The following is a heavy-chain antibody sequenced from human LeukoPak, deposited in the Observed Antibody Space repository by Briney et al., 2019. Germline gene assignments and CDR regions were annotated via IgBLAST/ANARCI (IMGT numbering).Heavy chain of an antibody. CDR3: ARDLVTVTKGFDI. D-gene: IGHD4-17*01. J-gene: IGHJ3*02. Sequence: PSETLSLTCTVSADSFSSHYWTWIRQPPGQGLEWIGYISYIGSTNYNPSLKSRVTISIDTSKNQFSLKLSSVTAADTAVYYCARDLVTVTKGFDIWGKGTMVSVSS. CDR1: ADSFSSHY. CDR2: ISYIGST. V-gene: IGHV4-59*11.